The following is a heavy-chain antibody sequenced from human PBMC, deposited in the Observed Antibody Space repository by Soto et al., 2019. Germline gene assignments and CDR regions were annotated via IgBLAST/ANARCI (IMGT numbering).Heavy chain of an antibody. CDR3: ARLMGTSFDL. CDR1: GFTFTDHY. D-gene: IGHD2-8*01. Sequence: GGSLRLSCAASGFTFTDHYMDWVRQAPGKGLEWVGRARNKVNSYIISYAASVRGRFIISRDDSQNSLYLQMNSLKTEDTAVYFCARLMGTSFDLWGRGTLVTVSS. V-gene: IGHV3-72*01. CDR2: ARNKVNSYII. J-gene: IGHJ4*02.